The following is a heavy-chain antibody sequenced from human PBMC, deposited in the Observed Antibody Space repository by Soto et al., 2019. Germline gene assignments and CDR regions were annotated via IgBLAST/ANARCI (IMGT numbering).Heavy chain of an antibody. CDR3: GRERWGLLDI. Sequence: EVQLVESGGGLVQPGWALRLSCAASGFTFSDCWMAWARQAPGRGLFWVSRINSDGSIAHYAESVKGRFTISRDNAKNTQWLQVNSRRDDDTAVYYCGRERWGLLDIWGKGAMVTVSS. CDR2: INSDGSIA. V-gene: IGHV3-74*01. D-gene: IGHD7-27*01. J-gene: IGHJ3*02. CDR1: GFTFSDCW.